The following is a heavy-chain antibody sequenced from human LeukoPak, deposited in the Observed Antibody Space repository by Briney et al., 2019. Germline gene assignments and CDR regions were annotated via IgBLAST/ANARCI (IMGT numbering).Heavy chain of an antibody. D-gene: IGHD2-15*01. CDR2: IYYSGTT. CDR1: GGSISSYY. CDR3: ARGGYCSGAACYPDY. J-gene: IGHJ4*02. Sequence: PSETLSLTCTVSGGSISSYYWSWIRQPPGKGLEWIGYIYYSGTTNYNPSLKSRVTISVDTSKNQFSLKLTSVTAADTAVYYCARGGYCSGAACYPDYWGQGTLVTVSP. V-gene: IGHV4-59*01.